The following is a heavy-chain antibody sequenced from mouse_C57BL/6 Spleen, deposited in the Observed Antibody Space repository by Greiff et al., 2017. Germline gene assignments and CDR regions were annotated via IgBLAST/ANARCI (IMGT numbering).Heavy chain of an antibody. D-gene: IGHD2-1*01. CDR1: GYTFTSYW. V-gene: IGHV1-61*01. CDR3: AREGNLFFDY. J-gene: IGHJ2*01. Sequence: QVQLQQPGAELVRPGSSVKLSCKASGYTFTSYWMDWVKQRPGQGLEWIGNIYPSDSETHYNQKFKDKATLTVDKSSSTAYMQLSSLTSEDSAVYYCAREGNLFFDYWGQGTTLTVSS. CDR2: IYPSDSET.